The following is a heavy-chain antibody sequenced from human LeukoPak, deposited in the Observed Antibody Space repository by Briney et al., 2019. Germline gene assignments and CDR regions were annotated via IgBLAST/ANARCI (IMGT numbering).Heavy chain of an antibody. V-gene: IGHV4-30-4*01. CDR2: IYYSGST. CDR1: GGSISSGDYY. Sequence: SQTLSLTCTVSGGSISSGDYYWNWIRQPPGKGLEWIGYIYYSGSTYYNPALKSRVTISVDTSKNQFSLKLSSVTAADTAVYYCARVLGSGYSDYWGQGTLVTVSS. D-gene: IGHD2-15*01. CDR3: ARVLGSGYSDY. J-gene: IGHJ4*02.